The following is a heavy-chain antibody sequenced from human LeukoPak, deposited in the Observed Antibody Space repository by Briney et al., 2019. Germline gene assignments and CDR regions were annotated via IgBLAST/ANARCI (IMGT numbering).Heavy chain of an antibody. D-gene: IGHD3-10*01. CDR1: GGSISSVSYY. Sequence: NPSQTLSLTGTVPGGSISSVSYYWSWIQQPAGKVLEWIGRIYPSGSTNYNPSLKSRVTISVDTSKNQFYLKLSSVTAADTAVYYCARFGSGSYKYYYYYYMDVWGKGTTVTVSS. CDR2: IYPSGST. CDR3: ARFGSGSYKYYYYYYMDV. J-gene: IGHJ6*03. V-gene: IGHV4-61*02.